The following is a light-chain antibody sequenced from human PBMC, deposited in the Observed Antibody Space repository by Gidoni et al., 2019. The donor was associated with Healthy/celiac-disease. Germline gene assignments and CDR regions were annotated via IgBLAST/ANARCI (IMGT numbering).Light chain of an antibody. J-gene: IGKJ4*01. CDR1: QSISSY. CDR2: AAS. CDR3: QQCYSTPLT. Sequence: EIQMTQSPSSLSASVGDSVTITCRASQSISSYLNWYQQKPGKAPKLLIYAASSLQSGVPSRFSGSGSGTDFTLTISSLQPEDFATYYCQQCYSTPLTFGGGTKVEI. V-gene: IGKV1-39*01.